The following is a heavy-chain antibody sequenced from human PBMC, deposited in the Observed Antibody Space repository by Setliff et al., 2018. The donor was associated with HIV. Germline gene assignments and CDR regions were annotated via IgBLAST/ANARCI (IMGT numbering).Heavy chain of an antibody. V-gene: IGHV3-7*01. CDR2: IKQDGSEK. J-gene: IGHJ4*02. CDR1: GFTFNYFW. CDR3: ARDHWVAGLDY. D-gene: IGHD6-19*01. Sequence: GGSLRLSCAASGFTFNYFWMSWVRQAPGKGLEWVANIKQDGSEKNYVDSVKGRFTISRDTAKNSLYLQMNSLRVEETAVYYCARDHWVAGLDYWGQGTLVTVSS.